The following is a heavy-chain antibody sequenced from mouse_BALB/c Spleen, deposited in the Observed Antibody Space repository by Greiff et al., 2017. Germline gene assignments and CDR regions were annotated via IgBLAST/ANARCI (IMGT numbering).Heavy chain of an antibody. J-gene: IGHJ1*01. Sequence: QVQLQQPGAELVKPGASVKMSCKASGYTFTSYNMHWVKQTPGQGLEWIGAIYPGNGDTSYNQKFKGKATLTADKSSSTAYMQLSSLTSEDSAVYYCASHRYDWYFDVWGAGTTVTVSS. V-gene: IGHV1-12*01. CDR3: ASHRYDWYFDV. CDR2: IYPGNGDT. CDR1: GYTFTSYN. D-gene: IGHD2-14*01.